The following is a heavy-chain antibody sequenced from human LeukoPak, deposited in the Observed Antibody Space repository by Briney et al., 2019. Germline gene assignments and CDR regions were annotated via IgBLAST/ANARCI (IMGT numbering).Heavy chain of an antibody. D-gene: IGHD2-8*02. Sequence: PGGSLRLSCAASGFTFDDYAMHWVRQAPGKGLEWVSGISWNSGSIGYADSVKGRFTISRDNAKNSLYLQMNSLRAEDMALYYCAKDEFVASDFTGALDIWGQGTMVTV. V-gene: IGHV3-9*03. J-gene: IGHJ3*02. CDR3: AKDEFVASDFTGALDI. CDR1: GFTFDDYA. CDR2: ISWNSGSI.